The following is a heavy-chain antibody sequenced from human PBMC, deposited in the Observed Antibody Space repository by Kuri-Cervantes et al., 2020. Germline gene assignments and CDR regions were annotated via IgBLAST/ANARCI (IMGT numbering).Heavy chain of an antibody. CDR3: VKGVGAHDY. CDR2: IGTSTTETT. Sequence: GESLKISCVASGFNFRNHAMSWVRQTPERGLEWVSGIGTSTTETTYYADSVKGRFTISRDNSQNTLSLQMNNLRGDDTAIYYCVKGVGAHDYWGQGTLVTVSS. V-gene: IGHV3-23*01. CDR1: GFNFRNHA. D-gene: IGHD1-26*01. J-gene: IGHJ4*02.